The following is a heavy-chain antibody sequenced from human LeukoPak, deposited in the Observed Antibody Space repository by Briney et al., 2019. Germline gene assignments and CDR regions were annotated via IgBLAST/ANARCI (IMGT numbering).Heavy chain of an antibody. CDR2: ISAYNGNT. V-gene: IGHV1-18*01. D-gene: IGHD6-19*01. CDR3: ARDYQQWLVYSVDFDY. CDR1: GYTFTSYG. Sequence: ASVKVSCKASGYTFTSYGISWVRQAPGQGLEWMGWISAYNGNTNYAQKLQGRVTMTTDTSTSTAYMELRSLRSDGTAVYYCARDYQQWLVYSVDFDYWGQGTLVTVSS. J-gene: IGHJ4*02.